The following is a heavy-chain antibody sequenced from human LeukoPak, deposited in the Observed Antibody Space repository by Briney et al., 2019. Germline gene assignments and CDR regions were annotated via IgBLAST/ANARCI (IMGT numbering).Heavy chain of an antibody. CDR1: GFTFSSYE. V-gene: IGHV3-48*03. CDR2: ISSSGSTI. D-gene: IGHD3-9*01. J-gene: IGHJ4*02. Sequence: PGGSLRLSCAASGFTFSSYEMNWVRQAPGKGLEWVSYISSSGSTIYYADSVKGRFTISRDNAKNSLYLQMNSLRAEDTAVYYCARDQDYDILTVFDYWGQGTLVTVSS. CDR3: ARDQDYDILTVFDY.